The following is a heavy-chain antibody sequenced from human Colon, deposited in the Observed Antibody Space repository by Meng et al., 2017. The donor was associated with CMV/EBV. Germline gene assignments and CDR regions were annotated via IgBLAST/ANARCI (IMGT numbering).Heavy chain of an antibody. CDR1: GFSVSSYG. CDR3: AKPVGGGNAAPYWYLDL. V-gene: IGHV3-23*01. J-gene: IGHJ2*01. D-gene: IGHD4-23*01. CDR2: ISSRGDSP. Sequence: ELQLLESGGGLFQPGGALGLSCAASGFSVSSYGMNWVRQAPGRGLEWVSVISSRGDSPHYADSVRGRFTISRDNSKNTLYLQMNSLRAEDTAVYYCAKPVGGGNAAPYWYLDLWGRGTLVTVSS.